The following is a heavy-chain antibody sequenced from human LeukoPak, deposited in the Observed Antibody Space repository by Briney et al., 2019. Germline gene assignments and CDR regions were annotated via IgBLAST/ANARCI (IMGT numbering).Heavy chain of an antibody. CDR2: IKHSGST. J-gene: IGHJ4*02. V-gene: IGHV4-34*01. CDR1: GGSFSGYY. D-gene: IGHD3-3*01. Sequence: PSETLSLTCADYGGSFSGYYWRWVREQPGEGGEWRGEIKHSGSTNYNPSLKSRVTISVDTSKNQFSLKLRSVPAADTAVYYCAIHGLRFLEWLPFAYWGQGTLVTVSS. CDR3: AIHGLRFLEWLPFAY.